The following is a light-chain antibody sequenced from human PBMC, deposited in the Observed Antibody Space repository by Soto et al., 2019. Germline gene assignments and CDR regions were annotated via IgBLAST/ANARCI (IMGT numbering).Light chain of an antibody. J-gene: IGKJ1*01. CDR2: DAS. V-gene: IGKV3-20*01. CDR3: QQYGSSPET. CDR1: QSVSSY. Sequence: ELVLTQSPATLSLSPGERATLSCRASQSVSSYLAWYQQKPGQAPRLLIYDASNRATGIPARFSGSGSGTDFTLTISRLEPEDCAVYDGQQYGSSPETFGQGTKVDIK.